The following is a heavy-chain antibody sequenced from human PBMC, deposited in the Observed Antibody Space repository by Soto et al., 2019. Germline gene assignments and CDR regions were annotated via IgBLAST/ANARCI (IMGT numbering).Heavy chain of an antibody. Sequence: VQLVDSVGGVVQPGRALRLSCAASGCTFSDYAMHWFRQAPGKGREGVAVVYHDGRNTHYAESVKGRFTISRDSSTNTDALEMTRLRAADTAVYYCSKWGRQWLVTSGFNYWGQGALVTVSS. CDR3: SKWGRQWLVTSGFNY. V-gene: IGHV3-30*18. CDR2: VYHDGRNT. CDR1: GCTFSDYA. J-gene: IGHJ4*02. D-gene: IGHD6-19*01.